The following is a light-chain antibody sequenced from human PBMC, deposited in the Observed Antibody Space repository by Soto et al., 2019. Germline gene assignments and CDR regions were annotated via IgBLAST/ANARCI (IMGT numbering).Light chain of an antibody. CDR1: EDIDTS. Sequence: DIQMTHSPSTLSVYLGDRITITCRASEDIDTSLAWFQQRPGKAPKVLIAGASGLMNGVPSTFSGSGSGTEFALTIGSVQPDDFATYFCQHYATFSWTFGQGTKVDVK. CDR2: GAS. V-gene: IGKV1-5*01. J-gene: IGKJ1*01. CDR3: QHYATFSWT.